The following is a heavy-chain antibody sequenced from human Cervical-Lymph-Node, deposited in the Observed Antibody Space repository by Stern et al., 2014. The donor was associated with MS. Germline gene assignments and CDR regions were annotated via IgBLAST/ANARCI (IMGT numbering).Heavy chain of an antibody. Sequence: VHLVESGAEMKKPGASVKVSCKASGYAFTAFFIHWVRQVPGQGLEWMGRLNPNSDDPTYAQNFQDRVTLTRDTSIGTAYLELSRLTSADTAVYYCGREATRIVVGIDYWGQGTQVTVSS. V-gene: IGHV1-2*06. D-gene: IGHD1-26*01. CDR2: LNPNSDDP. CDR1: GYAFTAFF. CDR3: GREATRIVVGIDY. J-gene: IGHJ4*02.